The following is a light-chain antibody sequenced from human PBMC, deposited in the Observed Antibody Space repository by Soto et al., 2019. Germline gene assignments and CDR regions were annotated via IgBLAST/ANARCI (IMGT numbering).Light chain of an antibody. CDR2: DAS. Sequence: DIQMTQSPSSLSASVGDRVTITCQASQDISNYLNWYQQKPGKAPKLLIYDASNLETGVPSRFSGSGSGTDFTFTISSLQPEDIATYYSQQYDNLPRTFGQGNKREIK. CDR3: QQYDNLPRT. CDR1: QDISNY. J-gene: IGKJ2*01. V-gene: IGKV1-33*01.